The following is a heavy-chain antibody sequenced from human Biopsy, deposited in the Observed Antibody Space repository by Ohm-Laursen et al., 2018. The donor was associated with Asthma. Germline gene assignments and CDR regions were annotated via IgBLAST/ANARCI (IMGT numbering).Heavy chain of an antibody. D-gene: IGHD3-3*01. CDR3: ARDVMEWYLPAFDF. J-gene: IGHJ4*02. V-gene: IGHV3-30*03. CDR1: GFTFSRYA. Sequence: SLRLSCAASGFTFSRYAIHWVRQAPGKGLEWVAVVTYDGISQYYAESVKGRFTISRDDSRNTLNLQMNSLRPDDTAVYYCARDVMEWYLPAFDFWGQGTLVTVSS. CDR2: VTYDGISQ.